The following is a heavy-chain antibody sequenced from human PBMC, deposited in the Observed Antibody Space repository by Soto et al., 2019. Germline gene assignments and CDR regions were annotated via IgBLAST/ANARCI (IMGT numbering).Heavy chain of an antibody. D-gene: IGHD2-21*02. V-gene: IGHV4-34*01. Sequence: SETLSLTCAVYGGSFSDYYWSWIRQPPGKGLEWIGEINHSGSTNYNPSLKSRVTISVDTSRNQFSLKLSSVTAADTAVYYCARGLVTPLPYWGQGTLVTVSS. CDR3: ARGLVTPLPY. J-gene: IGHJ4*02. CDR1: GGSFSDYY. CDR2: INHSGST.